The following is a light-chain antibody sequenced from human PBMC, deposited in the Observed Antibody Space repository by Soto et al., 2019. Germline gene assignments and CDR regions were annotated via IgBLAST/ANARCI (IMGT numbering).Light chain of an antibody. Sequence: QSALTQPPSASGSPGQSVTISCTGTSSDVGGYNYVSWYQQHPGKAPKLMIYEVSKRPSGVPDRFSGSKSGNTASLTVSGLQAGDEADYYCDSYAGRNNYVFGTGTKLTVL. CDR1: SSDVGGYNY. CDR3: DSYAGRNNYV. J-gene: IGLJ1*01. CDR2: EVS. V-gene: IGLV2-8*01.